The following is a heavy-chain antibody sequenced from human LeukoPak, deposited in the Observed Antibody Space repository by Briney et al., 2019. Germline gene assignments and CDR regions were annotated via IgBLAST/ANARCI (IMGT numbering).Heavy chain of an antibody. CDR1: GFTFSSYE. J-gene: IGHJ4*02. D-gene: IGHD3-10*01. V-gene: IGHV3-48*03. CDR2: ISSSGTTI. Sequence: GGSLRLSCAASGFTFSSYEMNWVRQAPGKGLEWVSYISSSGTTIYYADSVKGRFTISRDNAKNSLYLQMNSLRAEDTAVYYCARAWGGYYYGSGSFPLDYWGQGTLVTVSS. CDR3: ARAWGGYYYGSGSFPLDY.